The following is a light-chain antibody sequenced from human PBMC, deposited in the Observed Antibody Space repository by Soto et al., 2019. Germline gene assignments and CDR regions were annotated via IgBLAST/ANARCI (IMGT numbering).Light chain of an antibody. J-gene: IGKJ4*01. CDR3: QQYNAWPLT. CDR1: QSVSST. V-gene: IGKV3-15*01. Sequence: EVVMTQSPATLSVSPGERATLSCKASQSVSSTLAWYQQNPGQAPRLLIYGASTRAAGIPARFSGSGSGTEFTLTISSLQAEDFAIYYCQQYNAWPLTFGGGTKVPI. CDR2: GAS.